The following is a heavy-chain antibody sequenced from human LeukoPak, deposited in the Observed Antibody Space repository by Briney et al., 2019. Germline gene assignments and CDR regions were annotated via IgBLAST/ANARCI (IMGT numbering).Heavy chain of an antibody. CDR3: ARQSRYGYSSSSLAY. CDR1: GYSFTSYW. J-gene: IGHJ4*02. V-gene: IGHV5-51*01. Sequence: GESLKISCKGSGYSFTSYWIGWVRQMPGKGLEWMGIIYPGDSDTRYSPSFQGQVTISAGKSISTAYLQWSSLKASDTAMYYCARQSRYGYSSSSLAYWGQGTLVTVSS. CDR2: IYPGDSDT. D-gene: IGHD6-6*01.